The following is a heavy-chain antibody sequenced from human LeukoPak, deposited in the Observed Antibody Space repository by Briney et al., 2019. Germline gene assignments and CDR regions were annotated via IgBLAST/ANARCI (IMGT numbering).Heavy chain of an antibody. CDR1: GGSFSGYY. CDR2: INHSGST. D-gene: IGHD3-22*01. J-gene: IGHJ5*02. CDR3: ARAPFSGYYYTWFDP. V-gene: IGHV4-34*01. Sequence: SSGTLSLTCAVYGGSFSGYYWSWIRQPPGKGLEWIGEINHSGSTNYNPSLKSRVTISVDTSKNQFSLKLSSVTAADTAVYYCARAPFSGYYYTWFDPWGQGTLVTVSS.